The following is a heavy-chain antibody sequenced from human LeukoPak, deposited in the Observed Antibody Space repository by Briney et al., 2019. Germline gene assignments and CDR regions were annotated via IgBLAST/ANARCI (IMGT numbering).Heavy chain of an antibody. Sequence: GGSLRLSCAASGFTFSSYSMNWVRRAPGKGLEWVSSISSSSSYIYYADSVKGRLTISRDNAKNTLYLQMNSLRAEDTAVYYCARGGYHAYYLDYWGQGSLVTVFS. J-gene: IGHJ4*02. V-gene: IGHV3-21*01. CDR3: ARGGYHAYYLDY. D-gene: IGHD5-18*01. CDR2: ISSSSSYI. CDR1: GFTFSSYS.